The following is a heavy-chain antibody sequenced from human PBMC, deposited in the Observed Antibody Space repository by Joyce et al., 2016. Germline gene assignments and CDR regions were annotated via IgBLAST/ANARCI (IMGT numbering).Heavy chain of an antibody. CDR1: GYSFTAYA. J-gene: IGHJ5*02. CDR2: INVGNGNT. V-gene: IGHV1-3*05. Sequence: QVHLVQSGAEEKKPGGSVRISCKASGYSFTAYAMNWVRQAPGQRPEWLAWINVGNGNTEYSLKFKDRVTVTRDISANTVYMELSGLRSNDTAVYFCARGGWYLTSWGQGTL. D-gene: IGHD2-15*01. CDR3: ARGGWYLTS.